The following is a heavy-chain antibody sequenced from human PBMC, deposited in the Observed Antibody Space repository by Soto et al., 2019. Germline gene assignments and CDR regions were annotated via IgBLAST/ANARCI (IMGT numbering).Heavy chain of an antibody. D-gene: IGHD3-22*01. CDR3: AKSKSVYYYDSSGSNWFDP. CDR1: GFAFDDYA. CDR2: ISWNSGSI. Sequence: GGSLRLSCAASGFAFDDYAMHWVRQAPGKGLEWVSGISWNSGSIGYADSVKGRFTISRDNAKNSLYLQMNSLRAEDTALYYCAKSKSVYYYDSSGSNWFDPWGQGTLVTVSS. J-gene: IGHJ5*02. V-gene: IGHV3-9*01.